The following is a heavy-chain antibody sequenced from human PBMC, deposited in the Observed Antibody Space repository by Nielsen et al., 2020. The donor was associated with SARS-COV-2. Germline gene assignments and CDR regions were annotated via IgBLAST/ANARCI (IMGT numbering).Heavy chain of an antibody. D-gene: IGHD6-19*01. CDR2: INHSGST. V-gene: IGHV4-34*01. CDR3: ARAKVTGYSSGWIIVGYSSGSSGGWFDP. J-gene: IGHJ5*02. Sequence: WIRQPPGKGLEWIGEINHSGSTNYNPSLKSRVTISVDKSKNQFSLKLSSVTAADTAVYYCARAKVTGYSSGWIIVGYSSGSSGGWFDPWGQGTLVTSPQ.